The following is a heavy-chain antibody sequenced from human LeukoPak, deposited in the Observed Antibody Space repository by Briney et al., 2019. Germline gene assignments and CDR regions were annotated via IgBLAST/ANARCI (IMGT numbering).Heavy chain of an antibody. Sequence: GGSLRLSCAASGFTFSSYAMNWVRQAPGKGLEWVSAISGSGGGTYYADSVKGRFTISRDNSRNTVHLQMNSLRAEDTAIYYCAKALQWLVLFDSWGQGTLVTVSS. V-gene: IGHV3-23*01. CDR1: GFTFSSYA. D-gene: IGHD6-19*01. CDR3: AKALQWLVLFDS. J-gene: IGHJ4*02. CDR2: ISGSGGGT.